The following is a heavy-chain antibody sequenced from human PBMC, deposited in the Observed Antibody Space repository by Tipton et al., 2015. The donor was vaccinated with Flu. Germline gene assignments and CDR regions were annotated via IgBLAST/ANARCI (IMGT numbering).Heavy chain of an antibody. V-gene: IGHV4-39*07. J-gene: IGHJ5*02. Sequence: LRLSCTVSGGSISNYNYYWGWIRQSPEKGLEWIGTVDYRGSTYYNPSLKSRVTISIDTSKNQFSLKLTSVTAADTAVYYCDADGEAFDPWGPGTLATVSS. CDR1: GGSISNYNYY. CDR2: VDYRGST. CDR3: DADGEAFDP. D-gene: IGHD4-17*01.